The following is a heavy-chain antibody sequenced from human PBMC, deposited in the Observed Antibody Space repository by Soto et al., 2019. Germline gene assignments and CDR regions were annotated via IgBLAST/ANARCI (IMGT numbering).Heavy chain of an antibody. CDR3: ARDSFMTTFGGVIVPNWFDP. J-gene: IGHJ5*02. CDR1: GGSISSSSYY. D-gene: IGHD3-16*02. Sequence: SETLSLTCTVSGGSISSSSYYWGWIRQPPGKGLEWIGSIYYSGSTYYNPSLKSRVTISVDTSKNQFSLKLSSVTAADTAVYYCARDSFMTTFGGVIVPNWFDPWGQGTLVTVSS. CDR2: IYYSGST. V-gene: IGHV4-39*02.